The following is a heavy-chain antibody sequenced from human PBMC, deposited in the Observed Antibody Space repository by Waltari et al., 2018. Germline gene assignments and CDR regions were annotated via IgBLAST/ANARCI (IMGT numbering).Heavy chain of an antibody. V-gene: IGHV3-23*04. CDR3: AKAKGADSLFPDQFDY. CDR1: GFTFSSYA. D-gene: IGHD2-21*01. Sequence: EVQLVESGGGLVQPGGSLRLSCAASGFTFSSYAMSWVRQAPGKGLEWVSAISGSGGSTYYADSVKGRFTISRDNSKNTLYLQMNSLRAEDTAVYYCAKAKGADSLFPDQFDYWGQGTLVTVSS. J-gene: IGHJ4*02. CDR2: ISGSGGST.